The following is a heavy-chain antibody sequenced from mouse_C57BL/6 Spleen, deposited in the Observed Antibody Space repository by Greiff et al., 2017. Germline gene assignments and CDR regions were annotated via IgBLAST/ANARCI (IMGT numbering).Heavy chain of an antibody. Sequence: QVQLHQPGAELVKPGASVKLSCKASGYTFTSYWMHWVKQRPGQGLEWIGRIHPNSGSTNYNEKFKSKATLTVDKSSSTAYMQLSSLTSEDSAVYYCARTGDFDYWGQGTTLTVSS. J-gene: IGHJ2*01. CDR1: GYTFTSYW. V-gene: IGHV1-64*01. D-gene: IGHD1-1*02. CDR3: ARTGDFDY. CDR2: IHPNSGST.